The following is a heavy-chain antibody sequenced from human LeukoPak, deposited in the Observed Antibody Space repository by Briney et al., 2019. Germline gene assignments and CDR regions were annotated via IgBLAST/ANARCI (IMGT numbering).Heavy chain of an antibody. J-gene: IGHJ4*02. V-gene: IGHV3-21*01. CDR1: GFTFSSYA. CDR3: ARGGRYFDCPDY. Sequence: GGSLRLSCAASGFTFSSYAMSWVRQAPGKGLEWVSSISSSSSCIYYADSVKGRFTISRDNAKNSLYLQMNSLRAEDTAVYYCARGGRYFDCPDYWGQGTLVTVSS. D-gene: IGHD3-9*01. CDR2: ISSSSSCI.